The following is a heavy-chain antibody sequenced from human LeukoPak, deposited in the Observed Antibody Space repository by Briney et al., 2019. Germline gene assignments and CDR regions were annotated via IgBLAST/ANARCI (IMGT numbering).Heavy chain of an antibody. Sequence: SETLSLTCTVSDSSISGYYWSWIRQPPGKGLEWIGEINHSGSTNYNPSLKSRVTISVDTSKNQFSLKLSSVTAADTAVYYCARAPFQSSGWYCDYWGQGTLVTVSS. CDR2: INHSGST. CDR3: ARAPFQSSGWYCDY. CDR1: DSSISGYY. J-gene: IGHJ4*02. D-gene: IGHD6-19*01. V-gene: IGHV4-34*01.